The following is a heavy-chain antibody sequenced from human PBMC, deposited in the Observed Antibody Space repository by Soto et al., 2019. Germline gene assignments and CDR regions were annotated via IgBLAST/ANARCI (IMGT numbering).Heavy chain of an antibody. CDR1: GYTFTSYY. D-gene: IGHD2-15*01. CDR2: INPSGGST. J-gene: IGHJ6*02. Sequence: ASVKVSCKASGYTFTSYYMHWVRQAPGQGLEWMGIINPSGGSTSYAQKFQGRVTMTRDTSTSTVYMELSSLRSEDTAVYYCARIVAGGGGGYYGMDVWGQGXTVTVSS. CDR3: ARIVAGGGGGYYGMDV. V-gene: IGHV1-46*01.